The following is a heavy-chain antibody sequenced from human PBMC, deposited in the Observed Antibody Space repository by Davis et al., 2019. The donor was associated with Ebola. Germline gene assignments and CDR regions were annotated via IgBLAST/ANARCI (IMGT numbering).Heavy chain of an antibody. CDR2: IIPMSGIK. J-gene: IGHJ4*02. Sequence: SVKVSCKASGGSFSSYAFSWVRQAPGQGLEWVGGIIPMSGIKNNAQKFQGRVTISADQSSNTVYMDLRSLTFEDTAVYYCARDRYSDGSGYFFEQSHWGQGTLVTVSS. CDR3: ARDRYSDGSGYFFEQSH. V-gene: IGHV1-69*10. D-gene: IGHD3-22*01. CDR1: GGSFSSYA.